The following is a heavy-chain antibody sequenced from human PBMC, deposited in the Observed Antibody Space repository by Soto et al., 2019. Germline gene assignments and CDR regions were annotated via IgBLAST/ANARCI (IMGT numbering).Heavy chain of an antibody. CDR2: ISSSSSTI. CDR1: GFTFSSYS. V-gene: IGHV3-48*02. CDR3: AKESGIVVVTPFDY. J-gene: IGHJ4*02. Sequence: EVQLVESGGGLVQPGGSLRLSCAASGFTFSSYSMNWVRQAPGKGLEWVSYISSSSSTIYYADSVKGRFTISRDNAKNTLYLQMNRLRDEDTVVYYCAKESGIVVVTPFDYWGQGTLVTVSS. D-gene: IGHD3-22*01.